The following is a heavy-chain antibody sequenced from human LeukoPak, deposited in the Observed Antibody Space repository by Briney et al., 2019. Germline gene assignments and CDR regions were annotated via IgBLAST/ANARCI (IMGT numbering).Heavy chain of an antibody. Sequence: GGSLRLSCAASGFSFRGDYIHWVRQAPGKGLEYVSAISGNGVTTHYTNSVKGRFTISRDNSKNTVYLQMGSLSTEDTAVYYCARDTNREQDIWGQGTTVTVSS. CDR2: ISGNGVTT. J-gene: IGHJ6*02. V-gene: IGHV3-64*01. CDR1: GFSFRGDY. D-gene: IGHD3-3*01. CDR3: ARDTNREQDI.